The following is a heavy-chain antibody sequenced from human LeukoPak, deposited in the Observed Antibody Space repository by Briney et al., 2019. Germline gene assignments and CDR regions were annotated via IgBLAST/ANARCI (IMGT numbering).Heavy chain of an antibody. CDR3: ARRNHYASKETDH. J-gene: IGHJ4*02. Sequence: GGSLRLSCAASGFTFSTYAMHWVRQAPGKGLEWVAVISYDGGDKYYADSVKGRFTISRDNSKNTLYLQMNSLRPEDTAVYYCARRNHYASKETDHWGQGTLVTVSS. D-gene: IGHD2-2*01. CDR1: GFTFSTYA. V-gene: IGHV3-30*04. CDR2: ISYDGGDK.